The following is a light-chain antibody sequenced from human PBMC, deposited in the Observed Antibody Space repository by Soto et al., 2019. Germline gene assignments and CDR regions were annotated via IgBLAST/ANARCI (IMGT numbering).Light chain of an antibody. CDR2: GAS. Sequence: EIVMTQSPSTLSVSPGESATLSCRASQSVSSSHLAWYQQKPGQAPRLLISGASSRATGIPDRFTGSGSGTDFTLTISRLEPEDFAVYYCQQYGSSPRTFGQGTKV. CDR1: QSVSSSH. J-gene: IGKJ1*01. CDR3: QQYGSSPRT. V-gene: IGKV3-20*01.